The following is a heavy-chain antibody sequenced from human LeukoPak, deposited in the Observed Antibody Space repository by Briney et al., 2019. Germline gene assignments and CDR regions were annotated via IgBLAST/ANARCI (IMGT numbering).Heavy chain of an antibody. D-gene: IGHD1-26*01. J-gene: IGHJ4*02. Sequence: PGGSLRLSCVVSGFSFSDYEMAWVRQAPGMGLEWISYISNSGDIRRYADAVKGRFAISRDNAKNSVFLQMNSLRADATGLYFCAGGPQYSGSYGDWGQGTLVTVSS. CDR3: AGGPQYSGSYGD. V-gene: IGHV3-48*03. CDR1: GFSFSDYE. CDR2: ISNSGDIR.